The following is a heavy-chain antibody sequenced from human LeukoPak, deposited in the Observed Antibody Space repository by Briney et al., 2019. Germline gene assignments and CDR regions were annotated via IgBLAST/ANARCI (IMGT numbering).Heavy chain of an antibody. CDR1: GYTFTTYE. D-gene: IGHD3-10*01. Sequence: ASVKVSCKASGYTFTTYEINWVRQAPGQGLEWMGWVNTNSGNTGHAQNFQGRVTMTRNTSISTVYMELSSLRSEDTAVYYCARETMASFDPWGQGTLVTVSS. CDR3: ARETMASFDP. CDR2: VNTNSGNT. V-gene: IGHV1-8*01. J-gene: IGHJ5*02.